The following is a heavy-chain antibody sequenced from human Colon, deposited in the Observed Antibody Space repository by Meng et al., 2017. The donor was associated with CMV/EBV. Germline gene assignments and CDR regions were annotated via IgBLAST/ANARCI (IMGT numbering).Heavy chain of an antibody. Sequence: GSLRLSCTVSGDSIRSHYWSWIRQPPGKGLEWMGYIYYSGSATYSPSLRSRITISVDTSKNQFSLNLRSVTAADTAMYFCARGLGHASNNSLDYWGQGTLATVSS. CDR1: GDSIRSHY. CDR2: IYYSGSA. J-gene: IGHJ4*02. V-gene: IGHV4-59*11. CDR3: ARGLGHASNNSLDY. D-gene: IGHD1-1*01.